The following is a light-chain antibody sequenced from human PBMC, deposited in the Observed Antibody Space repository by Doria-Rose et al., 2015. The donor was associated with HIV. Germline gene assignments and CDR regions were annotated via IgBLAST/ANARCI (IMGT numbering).Light chain of an antibody. Sequence: TQSPGTLSLSPGERATLSCRASQRVKSSYLAWYQQKPGQAPRLLIYDASTRATGIPDRFSGSGSGTGFTLTISRLEPEDVAVYYCQQYGTSRGTF. CDR3: QQYGTSRGT. CDR1: QRVKSSY. V-gene: IGKV3-20*01. CDR2: DAS. J-gene: IGKJ5*01.